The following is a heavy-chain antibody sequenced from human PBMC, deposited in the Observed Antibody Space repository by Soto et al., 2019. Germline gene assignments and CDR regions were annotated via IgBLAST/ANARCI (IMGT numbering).Heavy chain of an antibody. CDR3: GRYDYYDSSGYGILGSYFGMDV. V-gene: IGHV1-8*01. D-gene: IGHD3-22*01. CDR2: MNPNRGNT. J-gene: IGHJ6*02. CDR1: GYTFTSYD. Sequence: ASVKVSCKASGYTFTSYDINWVRQATGQGLEWMGWMNPNRGNTGYAQKFQGRVTMTRNTSISTAYMELSSLRSEDTAVYYCGRYDYYDSSGYGILGSYFGMDVWGQGTTVTVSS.